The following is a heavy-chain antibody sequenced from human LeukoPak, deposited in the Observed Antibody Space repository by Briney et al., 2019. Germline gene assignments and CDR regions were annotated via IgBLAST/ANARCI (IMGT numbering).Heavy chain of an antibody. CDR2: INPNSGGT. D-gene: IGHD4-17*01. J-gene: IGHJ4*02. CDR3: ARVLEYGDYIDVDY. CDR1: GYTFTGYY. V-gene: IGHV1-2*06. Sequence: ASVKVSCKAFGYTFTGYYMHWVRQAPGRGLERMGRINPNSGGTNYAQKFQGRVTMTRDTSISTAYMELSRLRSDDTAVYYCARVLEYGDYIDVDYWGQGTLVTVSS.